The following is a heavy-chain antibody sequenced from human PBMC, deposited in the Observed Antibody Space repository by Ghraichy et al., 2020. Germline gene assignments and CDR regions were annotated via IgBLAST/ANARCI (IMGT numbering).Heavy chain of an antibody. J-gene: IGHJ4*02. Sequence: SETLSLTCAVSGGSISSGGYSWSWIRQPPGKGLEWIGYIYHSGSTYYNPSLKSRVTISVDRSKNQFSLKLSSVTAADTAVYYCARAYYGDYEGKTEYFDYWGQGTLVTVSS. CDR3: ARAYYGDYEGKTEYFDY. CDR2: IYHSGST. D-gene: IGHD4-17*01. CDR1: GGSISSGGYS. V-gene: IGHV4-30-2*01.